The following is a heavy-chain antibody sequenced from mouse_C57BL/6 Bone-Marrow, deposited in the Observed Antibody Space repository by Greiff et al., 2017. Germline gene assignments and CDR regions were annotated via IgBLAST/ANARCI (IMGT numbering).Heavy chain of an antibody. CDR3: ARGVYYGSSFYAMDY. CDR1: GYTFTSYW. D-gene: IGHD2-1*01. CDR2: IYPGSGST. J-gene: IGHJ4*01. V-gene: IGHV1-55*01. Sequence: QVQLQQPGAELVKPGASVKMSCKASGYTFTSYWITWVKQRPGQGLEWIGDIYPGSGSTNYNEKFKSKATLTVDTSSSTAYLQLSSLTSEDSAVYYGARGVYYGSSFYAMDYWGQGTSVTVSS.